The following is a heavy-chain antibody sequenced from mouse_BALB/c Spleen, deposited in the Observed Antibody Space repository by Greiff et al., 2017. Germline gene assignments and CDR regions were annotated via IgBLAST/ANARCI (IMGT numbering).Heavy chain of an antibody. D-gene: IGHD2-14*01. J-gene: IGHJ4*01. CDR3: ARRRYGYAMDY. CDR2: ISTYYGDA. Sequence: QVQLQQSGAELVRPGVSVKISCKGSGYTFTDYAMHWVKQSHAKSLEWIGVISTYYGDASYNQKFKGKATMTVDKSSSTAYMELARLTSEDSAIYYCARRRYGYAMDYWGQGTSVTVSS. CDR1: GYTFTDYA. V-gene: IGHV1S137*01.